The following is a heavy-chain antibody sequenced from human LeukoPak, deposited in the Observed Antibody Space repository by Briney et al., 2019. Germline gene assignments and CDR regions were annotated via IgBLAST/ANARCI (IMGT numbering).Heavy chain of an antibody. CDR2: INWNGGST. CDR1: WLTFDDYG. CDR3: ARRESTYQNYYYFYYMDV. V-gene: IGHV3-20*04. Sequence: PGGSLRHSCGPWWLTFDDYGMSWVRQAPGKGLEWVSGINWNGGSTDYADSVKGRFTISRDNAKNSLYLQMNSLRAEDTALYYCARRESTYQNYYYFYYMDVWGKGTTVTVSS. J-gene: IGHJ6*03.